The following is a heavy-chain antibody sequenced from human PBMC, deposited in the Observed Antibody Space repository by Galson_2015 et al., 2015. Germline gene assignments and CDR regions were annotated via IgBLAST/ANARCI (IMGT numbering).Heavy chain of an antibody. Sequence: SLSLTCTASGGSLSSGGFYWDWVRPDPGKGLGWVGDIFLSGDTYYNPSLKSRVTISIDTSKNQFSLKLSSVTAADTAVYYCARDWRGGSGSSDYYHYYGIDVWGQGTTVTVSS. CDR1: GGSLSSGGFY. CDR2: IFLSGDT. V-gene: IGHV4-31*03. CDR3: ARDWRGGSGSSDYYHYYGIDV. D-gene: IGHD3-10*01. J-gene: IGHJ6*02.